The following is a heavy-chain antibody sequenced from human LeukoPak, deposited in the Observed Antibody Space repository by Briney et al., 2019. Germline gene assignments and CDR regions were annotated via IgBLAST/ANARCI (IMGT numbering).Heavy chain of an antibody. V-gene: IGHV4-34*01. D-gene: IGHD2-2*01. J-gene: IGHJ6*04. CDR2: INHSGST. CDR3: ARGYCSSTSCYAGLYYYYYGMDV. CDR1: GGSFSGYY. Sequence: PSETLSLTCAVYGGSFSGYYWSWIRQPPGKGLEWIGEINHSGSTNYNPSLKCRVTISVDTSKNQFSLKLSSVTAADTAVYYCARGYCSSTSCYAGLYYYYYGMDVWGKGTTVTVSS.